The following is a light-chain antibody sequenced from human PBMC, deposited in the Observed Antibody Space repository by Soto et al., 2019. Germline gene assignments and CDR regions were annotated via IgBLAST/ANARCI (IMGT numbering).Light chain of an antibody. CDR3: QQYNNWTFT. V-gene: IGKV3-15*01. Sequence: EIVMTQSPATMSVSPGERATLSCRASQSVSRNLAWYQQKPGQAPRLLIYGASTRATGIPARFSVSGSGTEFTLTISSLKSEDFAVYYCQQYNNWTFTFGQGTRLEIK. J-gene: IGKJ5*01. CDR1: QSVSRN. CDR2: GAS.